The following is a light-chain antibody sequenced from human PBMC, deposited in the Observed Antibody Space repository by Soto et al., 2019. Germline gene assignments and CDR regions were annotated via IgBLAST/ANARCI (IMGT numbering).Light chain of an antibody. CDR3: SSFESSLTLL. J-gene: IGLJ3*02. CDR2: GVS. CDR1: SSDVGGSKY. Sequence: QSALTQPASVSGSPGQSITISCTGTSSDVGGSKYVSWYQHHPGKAPKLMIYGVSNRPSGVSNRFSASKSGNTASLTISGLQAEDEAYYYRSSFESSLTLLFGGGTKLTVL. V-gene: IGLV2-14*01.